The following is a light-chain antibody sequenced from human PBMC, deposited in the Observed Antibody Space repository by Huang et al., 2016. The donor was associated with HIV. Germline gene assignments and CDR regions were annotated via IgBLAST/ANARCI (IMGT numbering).Light chain of an antibody. CDR1: QSVRSN. Sequence: EIVMTQSPDTRSASPGERVTLSCRASQSVRSNLAWYQQKPGQAPRLLIYAASTRATGIPARFSGGGSGTEFTLTITSRQSEDFAVYYCQQYNNWPPMYTFGQGTKLEI. V-gene: IGKV3-15*01. J-gene: IGKJ2*01. CDR2: AAS. CDR3: QQYNNWPPMYT.